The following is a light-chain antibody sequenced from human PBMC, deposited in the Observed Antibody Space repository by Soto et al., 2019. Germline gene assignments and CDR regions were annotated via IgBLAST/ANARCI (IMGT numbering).Light chain of an antibody. CDR2: GGS. J-gene: IGKJ1*01. CDR1: QRVSSSY. CDR3: QQYGSSPWT. V-gene: IGKV3-20*01. Sequence: EIVLTQSPGTLSLSPGERATLSCRASQRVSSSYSAWYQQKPGQAPRLLIYGGSSRATGIPDRFSGSGSGTDFTLTISRLEPADFGVYYCQQYGSSPWTFGQGTKVDIK.